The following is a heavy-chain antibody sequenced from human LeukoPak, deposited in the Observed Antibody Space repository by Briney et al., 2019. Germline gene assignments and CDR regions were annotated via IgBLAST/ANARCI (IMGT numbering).Heavy chain of an antibody. D-gene: IGHD2-2*02. CDR1: GFTFSIYG. V-gene: IGHV3-30*18. CDR2: MANDAKTT. Sequence: GGSLRLSCAASGFTFSIYGMHWVRQAPGKGLEWVAVMANDAKTTYYADSVKGRFTISRDNSKNTLYLQMNSLRAEDTAVYYCAKDHTLARRWFDPWGQGTLVTVSS. J-gene: IGHJ5*02. CDR3: AKDHTLARRWFDP.